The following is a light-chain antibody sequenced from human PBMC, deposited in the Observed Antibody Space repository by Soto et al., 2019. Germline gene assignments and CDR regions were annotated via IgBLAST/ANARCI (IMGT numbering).Light chain of an antibody. V-gene: IGKV1-33*01. CDR1: QDISNY. CDR3: QQYDNLPSIT. J-gene: IGKJ5*01. Sequence: DIQMTQSPSSLSASVGDRVTITCQASQDISNYLNWYQQKPGKAPKLLIYDASNLETGVPSRFSGSRSGTDFTFTISNLQHEDIETYYCQQYDNLPSITFGQGTRLEIK. CDR2: DAS.